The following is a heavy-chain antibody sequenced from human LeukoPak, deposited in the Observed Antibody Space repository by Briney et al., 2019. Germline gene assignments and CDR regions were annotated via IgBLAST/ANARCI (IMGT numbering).Heavy chain of an antibody. CDR2: ISSNSSYI. CDR3: ARVQTPYSSGWDPNYFDY. CDR1: GFTFSSYS. D-gene: IGHD6-19*01. J-gene: IGHJ4*02. V-gene: IGHV3-21*01. Sequence: GGSLRLSCAASGFTFSSYSMNWVRQAPGKGLEWVSSISSNSSYIYYADSVKGRFTISRENAKNSLYLQMNSLRAEDTAVYYCARVQTPYSSGWDPNYFDYWGQGTLVTVSS.